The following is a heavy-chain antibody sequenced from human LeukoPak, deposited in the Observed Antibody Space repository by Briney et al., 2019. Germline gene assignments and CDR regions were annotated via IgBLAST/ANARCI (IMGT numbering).Heavy chain of an antibody. J-gene: IGHJ6*03. V-gene: IGHV1-69*05. D-gene: IGHD3-10*01. CDR1: GGTFSSYA. Sequence: SVKVSCKASGGTFSSYAISWVRQAPGQGLELMGGIIPIFGTANYAQKFQGRVTITTDESTSTAYMELSSLRSEDTAVYYCARGYYGSGSYYHHYYYYMDVWGKGTTVTVSS. CDR3: ARGYYGSGSYYHHYYYYMDV. CDR2: IIPIFGTA.